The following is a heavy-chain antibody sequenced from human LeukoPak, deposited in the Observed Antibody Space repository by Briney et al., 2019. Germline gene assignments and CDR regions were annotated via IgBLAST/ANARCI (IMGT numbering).Heavy chain of an antibody. D-gene: IGHD6-13*01. CDR3: ARVGEQHLDYYFDY. V-gene: IGHV1-18*04. CDR1: GFTFTNYG. Sequence: ASVKVSCKASGFTFTNYGITWVRQAPGQGLERMGWISAYNGDTNYAQKLRYRVTMTTDTSTSTAYMELRSLRSDDTAVYYCARVGEQHLDYYFDYWGQGTLVTVSS. CDR2: ISAYNGDT. J-gene: IGHJ4*02.